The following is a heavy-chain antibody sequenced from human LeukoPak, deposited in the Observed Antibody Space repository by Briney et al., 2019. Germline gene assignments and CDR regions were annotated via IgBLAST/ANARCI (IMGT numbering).Heavy chain of an antibody. J-gene: IGHJ4*02. CDR3: ARDLSGYDPFDY. CDR1: GYSISNGYY. CDR2: IYHSGDT. Sequence: SETLSLTCTVSGYSISNGYYWGWIRQPPGKGLEWIGTIYHSGDTYYNPSLKSRVTISVDMSKNQFSLMLCSVTATDTAVYYCARDLSGYDPFDYWGQGTLVTVSS. D-gene: IGHD5-12*01. V-gene: IGHV4-38-2*02.